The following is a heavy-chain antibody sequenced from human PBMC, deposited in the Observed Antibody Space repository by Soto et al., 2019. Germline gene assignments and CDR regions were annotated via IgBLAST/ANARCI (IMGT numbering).Heavy chain of an antibody. Sequence: EVQLVESGGGLVQPGRSLRLSCAASGFTFDDYAMHWVRQAGGKGLEGVSGISWNRGSIGYADSVKGRFTISTDNAKNSLYLPMNSLRAETTALYYCASYAPEVGFDYWGQGTLVTVSS. CDR3: ASYAPEVGFDY. J-gene: IGHJ4*02. D-gene: IGHD1-26*01. CDR1: GFTFDDYA. V-gene: IGHV3-9*01. CDR2: ISWNRGSI.